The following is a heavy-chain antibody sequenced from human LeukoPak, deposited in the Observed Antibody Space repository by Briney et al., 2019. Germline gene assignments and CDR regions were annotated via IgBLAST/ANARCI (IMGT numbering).Heavy chain of an antibody. CDR2: ISSSGSTI. J-gene: IGHJ4*02. Sequence: GGSLRLSCVASGFTFSSYEMNWVRQAPGKGLEWVSYISSSGSTIYYADSVKGRFTISRDNAKNSLYLQMNSLRAEDMALYYCAKDIRGDYYDSSGYFDYWGQGTLVTVSS. D-gene: IGHD3-22*01. CDR3: AKDIRGDYYDSSGYFDY. V-gene: IGHV3-48*03. CDR1: GFTFSSYE.